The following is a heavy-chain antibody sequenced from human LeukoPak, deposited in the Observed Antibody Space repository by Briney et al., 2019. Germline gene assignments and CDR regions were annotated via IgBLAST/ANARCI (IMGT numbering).Heavy chain of an antibody. Sequence: GGSLRLSCTASGFTFGDYAMSWFRQAPGKGLEWVGFIRSKAYGGTTEYAASVKGRFTISRDDSKSIAYLQMNSLKTEDTAVYYCTRDRHRGYSYGDYYYYMDVWGKGTTVTVSS. CDR3: TRDRHRGYSYGDYYYYMDV. J-gene: IGHJ6*03. CDR2: IRSKAYGGTT. CDR1: GFTFGDYA. V-gene: IGHV3-49*03. D-gene: IGHD5-18*01.